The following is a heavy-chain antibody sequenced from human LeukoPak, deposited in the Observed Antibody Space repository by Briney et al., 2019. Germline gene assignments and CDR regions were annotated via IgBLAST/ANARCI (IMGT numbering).Heavy chain of an antibody. Sequence: GGSLRLSCAASGFTFSSYAMSWVRQAPGKGLEWVSGINWNGGSTGYADSVKGRFTISRDNAKNSLYLQMNSLRAEDTALYYCARDRGVGETPPGYWGQGTLVTVSS. D-gene: IGHD3-10*01. J-gene: IGHJ4*02. CDR3: ARDRGVGETPPGY. CDR2: INWNGGST. V-gene: IGHV3-20*04. CDR1: GFTFSSYA.